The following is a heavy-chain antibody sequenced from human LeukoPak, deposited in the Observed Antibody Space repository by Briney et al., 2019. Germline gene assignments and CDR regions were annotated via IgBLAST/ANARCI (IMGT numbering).Heavy chain of an antibody. D-gene: IGHD3-16*01. Sequence: SETLSLTCTASGVSISSYYWSWIRQPAGKGLEWIGRIYTSGSTNYNASLKSRVTISVETSKNQFYLKLSSVTAADTAVYYCARNYDYVWGNYDYYYYFMDVEGKGTSVTISS. V-gene: IGHV4-4*07. CDR3: ARNYDYVWGNYDYYYYFMDV. CDR1: GVSISSYY. J-gene: IGHJ6*03. CDR2: IYTSGST.